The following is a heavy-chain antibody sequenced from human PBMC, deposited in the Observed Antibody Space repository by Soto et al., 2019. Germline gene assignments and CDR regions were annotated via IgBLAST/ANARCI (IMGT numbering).Heavy chain of an antibody. CDR3: ARYRFSDSWSKFDY. J-gene: IGHJ4*02. D-gene: IGHD6-13*01. CDR1: GVSISSASYH. Sequence: QVRLQESGPGLVKPSQTLSPTCSVSGVSISSASYHWTWIRQHPGKGLEWIGFIYYNGTTSYKPSLQSRISISLDTSQSQFSLRLTSATAADTAVYYCARYRFSDSWSKFDYWGQGALVIVSS. V-gene: IGHV4-31*03. CDR2: IYYNGTT.